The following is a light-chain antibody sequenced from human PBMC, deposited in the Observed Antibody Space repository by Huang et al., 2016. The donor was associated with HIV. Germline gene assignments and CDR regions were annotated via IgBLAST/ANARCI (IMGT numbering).Light chain of an antibody. V-gene: IGKV3-20*01. Sequence: EIVLTQSPGTLSLSPGERATLSCRASQSVSDSSLAWYQQRPGQAPRLLIFGASSRATGIPDRFSGSGSGTDFTLTINRLEPEDFALYYCQQYGSSPLTFGGGTKVEIK. CDR3: QQYGSSPLT. J-gene: IGKJ4*01. CDR1: QSVSDSS. CDR2: GAS.